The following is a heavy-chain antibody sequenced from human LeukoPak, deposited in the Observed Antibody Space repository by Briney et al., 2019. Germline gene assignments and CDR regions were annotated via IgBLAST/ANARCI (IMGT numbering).Heavy chain of an antibody. CDR3: AKDLGWELPAEAY. D-gene: IGHD1-26*01. CDR2: ILGSGVSI. CDR1: GLTFKNYS. Sequence: PGRSLRLSSVASGLTFKNYSTNWVRQAQGEGLEWLATILGSGVSISSADSVKGRFTISRDNSNNTLYLQMNSLRAEDTAMYYCAKDLGWELPAEAYWGQGILVTVSS. J-gene: IGHJ4*02. V-gene: IGHV3-23*01.